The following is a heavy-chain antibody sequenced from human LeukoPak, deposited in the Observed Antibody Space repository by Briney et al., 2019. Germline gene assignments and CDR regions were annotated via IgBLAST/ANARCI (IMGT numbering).Heavy chain of an antibody. J-gene: IGHJ4*02. CDR3: ARELRTFDS. CDR1: GFTFSSYW. CDR2: IKHNGDEL. Sequence: GGSLRLSCAASGFTFSSYWMTWVRQAPGKGLEWVANIKHNGDELNYVDSVENRFTISRDNAKNSLYLHMTSLRAEDTAVYYCARELRTFDSWGQGTLVTVSS. V-gene: IGHV3-7*01. D-gene: IGHD3-16*01.